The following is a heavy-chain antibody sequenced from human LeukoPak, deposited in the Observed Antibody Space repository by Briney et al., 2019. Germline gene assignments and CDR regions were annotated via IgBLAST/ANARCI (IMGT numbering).Heavy chain of an antibody. V-gene: IGHV1-69*05. CDR2: IIPIFGTA. Sequence: SVRVSCKASGGTFSSYAISWVRQAPGQGLEWMGGIIPIFGTANYAQKFQGRDTITTDESTSTAYMELSSLRSEDTAVYYCARTIVVEYQPTFGFDYWGQGTLVTVSS. CDR1: GGTFSSYA. J-gene: IGHJ4*02. CDR3: ARTIVVEYQPTFGFDY. D-gene: IGHD2-2*01.